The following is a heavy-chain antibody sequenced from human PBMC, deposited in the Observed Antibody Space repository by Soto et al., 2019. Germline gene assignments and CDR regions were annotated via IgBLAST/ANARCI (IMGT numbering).Heavy chain of an antibody. Sequence: GGSLRLSCAASGFTFSSYWMSWVRQAPGKGLEWVANIKQDGSEKYYVDSVKGRFTISRDNAKNSLYLQMNSLRAEDTAVYYCARVGRSLITMVRGARRAFDYWGQGTLVTVSS. CDR1: GFTFSSYW. D-gene: IGHD3-10*01. CDR2: IKQDGSEK. J-gene: IGHJ4*02. V-gene: IGHV3-7*01. CDR3: ARVGRSLITMVRGARRAFDY.